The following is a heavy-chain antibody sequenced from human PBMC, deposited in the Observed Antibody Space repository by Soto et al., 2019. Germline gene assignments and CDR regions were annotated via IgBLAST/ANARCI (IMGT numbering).Heavy chain of an antibody. V-gene: IGHV4-61*01. Sequence: QVQLQESGPGLVKPSETLSLTCTVSGGSVSSGSFYWTWIRQPPGKGLEWIGYIYDSGTTTYNPSLKSRGTISLDTSKNQFSLKLRSVTAAGTAVYYCARAHSGYDPLGLAVWGQGITVTVSS. CDR2: IYDSGTT. J-gene: IGHJ6*02. CDR1: GGSVSSGSFY. CDR3: ARAHSGYDPLGLAV. D-gene: IGHD5-12*01.